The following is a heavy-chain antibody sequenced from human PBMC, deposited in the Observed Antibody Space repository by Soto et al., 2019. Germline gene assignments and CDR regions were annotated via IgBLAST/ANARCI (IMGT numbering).Heavy chain of an antibody. CDR2: ISSSSSYI. J-gene: IGHJ4*02. CDR1: GFTFSSYS. D-gene: IGHD5-18*01. CDR3: ARDRGYSYGHDY. Sequence: EVQLVESGGGLVKPGGSLRLSCAASGFTFSSYSMNWVREAPGKGLEWVSSISSSSSYIYYADSVKGRFTISRDNAKNSLYLQMNSLRAEDTAVYYCARDRGYSYGHDYWGQGTLVTVSS. V-gene: IGHV3-21*01.